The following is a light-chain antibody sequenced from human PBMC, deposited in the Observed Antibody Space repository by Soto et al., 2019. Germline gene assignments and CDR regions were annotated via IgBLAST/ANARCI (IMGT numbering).Light chain of an antibody. CDR3: NSYTSKSTGV. CDR1: SSDVGGYKY. Sequence: QSAQTQPASVSGSPGQSITISCTGTSSDVGGYKYVSWYQQHPGKAPKLIIYEVSNRPSGVSNRFSGSKSGNTASLTISGLQAEDEADYYCNSYTSKSTGVFGTGTKLTVL. J-gene: IGLJ1*01. CDR2: EVS. V-gene: IGLV2-14*01.